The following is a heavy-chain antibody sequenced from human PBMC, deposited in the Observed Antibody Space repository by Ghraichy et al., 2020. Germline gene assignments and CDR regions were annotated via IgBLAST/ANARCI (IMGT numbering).Heavy chain of an antibody. D-gene: IGHD6-19*01. Sequence: GGSLRLSCAASGFTFSISWMGWVRQAPGKGLEWVANISPDGGGKYYVDSVKGRFTLSRDNAKNSLYLQLNSLRAEDTALYYCAYWAVAAGLQYWGQGTLVTVSS. CDR3: AYWAVAAGLQY. J-gene: IGHJ4*02. V-gene: IGHV3-7*02. CDR1: GFTFSISW. CDR2: ISPDGGGK.